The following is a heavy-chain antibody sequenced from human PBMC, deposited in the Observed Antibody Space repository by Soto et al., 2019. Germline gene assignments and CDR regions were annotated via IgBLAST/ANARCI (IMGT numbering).Heavy chain of an antibody. V-gene: IGHV3-23*01. Sequence: GSLRLSCAASGFTFSSYAMTWVRQAPGKGLEWVSAISGGGDSTYYADSVKGRFTISRDNSKNTLYLQMNSLRAEDTAVYYCATCSGGSCYHPFDYWGQGTQVTVSS. CDR1: GFTFSSYA. D-gene: IGHD2-15*01. CDR2: ISGGGDST. J-gene: IGHJ4*02. CDR3: ATCSGGSCYHPFDY.